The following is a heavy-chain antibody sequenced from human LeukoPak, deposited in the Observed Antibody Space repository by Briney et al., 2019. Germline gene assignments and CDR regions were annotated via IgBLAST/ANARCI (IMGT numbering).Heavy chain of an antibody. CDR1: GFKFDDYG. CDR2: INWNGAWT. CDR3: AGYYYDSSRGLDL. Sequence: PGGSLRLSCAASGFKFDDYGMSWVRQAPGKGLEWVCDINWNGAWTGYADSVKGRFTISRDNAKNSLYLQMNSLRAEDTALYYCAGYYYDSSRGLDLWGQGTLVTVSA. V-gene: IGHV3-20*04. D-gene: IGHD3-22*01. J-gene: IGHJ5*02.